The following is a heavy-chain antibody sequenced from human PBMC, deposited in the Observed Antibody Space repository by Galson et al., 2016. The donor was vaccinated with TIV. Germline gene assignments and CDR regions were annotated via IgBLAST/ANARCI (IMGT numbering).Heavy chain of an antibody. V-gene: IGHV3-33*01. Sequence: SLRLSCAASGFTFSSYGMHWVRQAPGKGLEWVATISYDGSDKDYTDSVKGRFTISRDKSKNTLYLQMDSVRVEDTATYYCARIHRSYGTDVWGQGTTVTVSS. D-gene: IGHD5-18*01. CDR1: GFTFSSYG. CDR2: ISYDGSDK. CDR3: ARIHRSYGTDV. J-gene: IGHJ6*02.